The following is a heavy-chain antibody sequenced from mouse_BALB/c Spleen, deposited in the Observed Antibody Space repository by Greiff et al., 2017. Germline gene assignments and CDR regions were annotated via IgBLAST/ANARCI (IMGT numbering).Heavy chain of an antibody. CDR2: IDPANGNT. Sequence: VQLQQSGAELVKPGASVKLSCTASGFNIKDTYMHWVKQRPEQGLEWIGRIDPANGNTKYDPKFQGKATITADTSSNTAYLQLSSLTSEDTAVYYCASGNYLDYWGRGTTLTVST. J-gene: IGHJ2*01. CDR3: ASGNYLDY. D-gene: IGHD1-1*02. CDR1: GFNIKDTY. V-gene: IGHV14-3*02.